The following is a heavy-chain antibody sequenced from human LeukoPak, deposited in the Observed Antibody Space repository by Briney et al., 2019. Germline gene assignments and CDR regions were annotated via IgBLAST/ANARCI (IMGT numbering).Heavy chain of an antibody. CDR1: GGSISSSSYY. V-gene: IGHV4-39*07. D-gene: IGHD3-10*01. Sequence: SETLSLTCTVSGGSISSSSYYWGWIRQPPGKGLEWIGSIYYSGSTYYNPALKSRDTISVDTSKNQFSLKLSSVTAADTAVYYCARDLPMVRGVNWFDPWGQGTLVTVSS. CDR3: ARDLPMVRGVNWFDP. CDR2: IYYSGST. J-gene: IGHJ5*02.